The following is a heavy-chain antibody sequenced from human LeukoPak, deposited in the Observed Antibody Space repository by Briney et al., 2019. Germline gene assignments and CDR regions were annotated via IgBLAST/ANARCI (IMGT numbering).Heavy chain of an antibody. D-gene: IGHD6-13*01. CDR2: IYWDDDK. J-gene: IGHJ4*02. Sequence: SGPPRVKPPQTLTLTCTFSGFSLPTSGVGVGWIRQPPGKALECLPLIYWDDDKRYSPSLKSRLTITKDTSKNQVVLTMTNMDPVDTATYYCAHRLGPRGSSWSSAYFDYWGQGTLVTVSS. CDR3: AHRLGPRGSSWSSAYFDY. V-gene: IGHV2-5*02. CDR1: GFSLPTSGVG.